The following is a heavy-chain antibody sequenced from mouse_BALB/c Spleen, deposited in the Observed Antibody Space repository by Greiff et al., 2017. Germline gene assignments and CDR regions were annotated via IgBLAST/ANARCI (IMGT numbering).Heavy chain of an antibody. V-gene: IGHV1-5*01. CDR2: IYPGNSDT. Sequence: EVQLQQSGTVLARPGASVKMSCKASGYTFTSYWMHWVKQRPGQGLEWIGAIYPGNSDTSYNQKFKGKAKLTAVTSTSTAYMELSSLTNEDSAVYYCTRGGDSSGPWFAYWGQGTLVTVSA. CDR1: GYTFTSYW. J-gene: IGHJ3*01. D-gene: IGHD3-2*01. CDR3: TRGGDSSGPWFAY.